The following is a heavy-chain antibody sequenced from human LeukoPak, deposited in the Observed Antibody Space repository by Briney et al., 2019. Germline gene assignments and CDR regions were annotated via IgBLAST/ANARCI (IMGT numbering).Heavy chain of an antibody. CDR1: GFTLSSNY. J-gene: IGHJ4*02. Sequence: GGSLRLSCAASGFTLSSNYMSWVRQAPGTGLEWVSVIYSDGNTYYADSVKGRFTISRDNSKNTVYLQMNSLRAEDTAVYYCASSSWDDWGQGTLVTVSS. V-gene: IGHV3-66*01. CDR3: ASSSWDD. CDR2: IYSDGNT. D-gene: IGHD6-13*01.